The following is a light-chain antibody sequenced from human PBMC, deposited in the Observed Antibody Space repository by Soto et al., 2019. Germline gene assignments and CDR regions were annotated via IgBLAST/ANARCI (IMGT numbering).Light chain of an antibody. CDR2: KAS. J-gene: IGKJ4*01. CDR3: QQYDSYPFT. V-gene: IGKV1-5*03. Sequence: DIQMTQSPSTLSASVGDRVTITCRASQNINNWFAWYQQKPGKAPNLLINKASSLESGVPSRFSGSGSGTGFTLTISSLQPDDFATYYCQQYDSYPFTFGGGTKVEIK. CDR1: QNINNW.